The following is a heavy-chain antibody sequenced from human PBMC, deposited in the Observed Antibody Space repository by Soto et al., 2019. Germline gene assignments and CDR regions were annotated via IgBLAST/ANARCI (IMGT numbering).Heavy chain of an antibody. CDR3: AKDRWQRLPYYYGMDV. Sequence: QVQLVESGGGVVQPGRSLRLSCAASGFTFSNYAMHWVRQAPGRGLEWLAVISNDGSHAYYADSAKGRFTISRDNSKNTVYLQINSLRAEDTAVYYCAKDRWQRLPYYYGMDVWGQGTTATVSS. CDR1: GFTFSNYA. CDR2: ISNDGSHA. V-gene: IGHV3-30-3*01. J-gene: IGHJ6*02. D-gene: IGHD1-26*01.